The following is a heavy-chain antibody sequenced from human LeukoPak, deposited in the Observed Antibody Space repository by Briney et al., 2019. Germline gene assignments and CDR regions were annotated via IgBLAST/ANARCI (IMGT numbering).Heavy chain of an antibody. CDR2: MSPNSGNT. Sequence: ASVKVSCKASGYTFTSYDINWVRQATGQGLEWMGWMSPNSGNTGYAQKFQGRVTMTRNTSISTAYMELSSLRSGDTAVYYCAKTGSGSYYLDYWGQGTLVTVSS. CDR3: AKTGSGSYYLDY. CDR1: GYTFTSYD. D-gene: IGHD1-26*01. V-gene: IGHV1-8*01. J-gene: IGHJ4*02.